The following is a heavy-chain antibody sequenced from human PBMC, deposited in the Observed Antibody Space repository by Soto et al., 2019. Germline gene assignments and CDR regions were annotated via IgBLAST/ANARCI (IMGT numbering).Heavy chain of an antibody. CDR1: GFTFSSYA. Sequence: GGSLRLSCAASGFTFSSYAMSWVRQAPGKGLEWVSAISGSGGSTYYEDSVKGRFTISRDNTKNTLYLQMNSLRAEDTAVYYCAKDRLIGFYYYYGMDVWGQGTTVTVSS. CDR3: AKDRLIGFYYYYGMDV. J-gene: IGHJ6*02. CDR2: ISGSGGST. D-gene: IGHD5-12*01. V-gene: IGHV3-23*01.